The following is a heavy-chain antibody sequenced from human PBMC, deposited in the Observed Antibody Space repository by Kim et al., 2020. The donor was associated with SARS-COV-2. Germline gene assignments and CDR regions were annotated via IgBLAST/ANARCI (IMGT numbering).Heavy chain of an antibody. V-gene: IGHV1-46*01. CDR3: AREMAGPGFD. Sequence: STSYAQKFQGRVTMTRDTSTSTVYMELSSLRSEDTAVYYCAREMAGPGFDWGQGTLVTVSS. J-gene: IGHJ4*02. CDR2: ST.